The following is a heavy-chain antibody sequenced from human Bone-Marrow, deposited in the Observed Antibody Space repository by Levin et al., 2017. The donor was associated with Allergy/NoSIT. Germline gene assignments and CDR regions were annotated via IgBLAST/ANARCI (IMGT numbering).Heavy chain of an antibody. V-gene: IGHV4-30-2*01. Sequence: SETLSLTCAVSGGSISSGGYSWSWIRQPPGTGLEWIGYIYHSGNTYYNPSLMSRVTISVDGSKNQFSLKLNSVTAADTAVYYCARDSSSSSWYGAFDIWGQGTMVTVSS. CDR1: GGSISSGGYS. J-gene: IGHJ3*02. CDR2: IYHSGNT. CDR3: ARDSSSSSWYGAFDI. D-gene: IGHD6-13*01.